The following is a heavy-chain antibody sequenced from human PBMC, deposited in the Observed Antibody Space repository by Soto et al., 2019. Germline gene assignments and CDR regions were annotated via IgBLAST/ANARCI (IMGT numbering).Heavy chain of an antibody. V-gene: IGHV4-59*01. CDR2: IYYSGST. D-gene: IGHD3-9*01. Sequence: SETLSLTCTVSGGSISSYYWSWIRQPPGKGLEWIGYIYYSGSTNYNPSPKSRVSISVDTSKNQFSLKLSSVTAADTAVYDCARDESYYDIWTGFFVPYYIDYWGQGTLVTVSS. CDR1: GGSISSYY. CDR3: ARDESYYDIWTGFFVPYYIDY. J-gene: IGHJ4*02.